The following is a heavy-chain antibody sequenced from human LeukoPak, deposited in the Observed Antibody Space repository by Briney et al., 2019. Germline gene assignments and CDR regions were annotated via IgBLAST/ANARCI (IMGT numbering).Heavy chain of an antibody. Sequence: GGSLRLSCAASGFTFSNYWMTWVRQAPGKGLEWVANIKHDGSEDYYLDSVKGRFTISRDNAKNSLYLQMSSLRVEDTAVYYCAKVAKYYYGSETYYFFEHWGQGTPVTASS. CDR3: AKVAKYYYGSETYYFFEH. V-gene: IGHV3-7*01. J-gene: IGHJ4*02. D-gene: IGHD3-10*01. CDR2: IKHDGSED. CDR1: GFTFSNYW.